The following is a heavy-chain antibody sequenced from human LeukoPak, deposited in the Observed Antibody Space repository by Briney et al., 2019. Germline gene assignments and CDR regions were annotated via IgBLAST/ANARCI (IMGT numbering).Heavy chain of an antibody. CDR2: VNESGGT. D-gene: IGHD6-13*01. Sequence: SETLSLTCAVYIDSFSNYHWNWIRQTPAKGMEWIGEVNESGGTNISPSLRSRVILSVDTSKNQFSLKLSSVTAADTAVYYCARGARVAAGRGYYYYYYMDVWGKGTTVTISS. V-gene: IGHV4-34*01. CDR3: ARGARVAAGRGYYYYYYMDV. CDR1: IDSFSNYH. J-gene: IGHJ6*03.